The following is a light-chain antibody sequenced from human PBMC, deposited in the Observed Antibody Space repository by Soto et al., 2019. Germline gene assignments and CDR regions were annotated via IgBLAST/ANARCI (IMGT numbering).Light chain of an antibody. CDR2: AAS. Sequence: ISITQAPVTLSLSSREIATLSFRARQSIESRWARCQQRPGQAPRLLTYAASARAAGIRARFSGSGSGTEFTLTISGLQSEDFGVYYCQEYRGWRTFGQGTKVDI. CDR3: QEYRGWRT. V-gene: IGKV3-15*01. J-gene: IGKJ1*01. CDR1: QSIESR.